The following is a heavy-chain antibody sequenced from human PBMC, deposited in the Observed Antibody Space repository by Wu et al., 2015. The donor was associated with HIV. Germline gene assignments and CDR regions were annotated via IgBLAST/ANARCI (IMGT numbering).Heavy chain of an antibody. V-gene: IGHV1-18*01. CDR3: ARDSYYYGPGSYTIDP. CDR2: ISAYNGKT. D-gene: IGHD3-10*01. CDR1: GGTFSKSG. J-gene: IGHJ5*02. Sequence: QVQLVQSGAEIKKPGSSVKVSCKASGGTFSKSGFTWVRQAPGQGLEWMGWISAYNGKTNYAQKFQGRVTMTTDTSTNTAYMELRSLRSDDTAVYYCARDSYYYGPGSYTIDPWGQGTLVTVSS.